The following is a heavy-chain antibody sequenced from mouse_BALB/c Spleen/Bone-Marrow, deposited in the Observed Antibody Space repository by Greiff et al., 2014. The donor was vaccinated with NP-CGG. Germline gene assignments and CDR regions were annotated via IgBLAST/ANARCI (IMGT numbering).Heavy chain of an antibody. J-gene: IGHJ4*01. V-gene: IGHV3-1*02. CDR1: GYSITSYYS. CDR3: SRFAGTPYTMDY. D-gene: IGHD4-1*01. Sequence: EVKLEESGPDLVKPSQSLSLTCTVTGYSITSYYSWHWIRQFPGNKLEWMGYIHYSGVTVYNPSLKSRISITRDTSSNQFFLQLNSVTTEDVATYYCSRFAGTPYTMDYWGQGTSVSVSS. CDR2: IHYSGVT.